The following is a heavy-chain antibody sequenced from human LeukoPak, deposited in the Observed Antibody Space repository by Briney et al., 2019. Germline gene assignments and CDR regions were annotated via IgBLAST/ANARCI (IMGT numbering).Heavy chain of an antibody. Sequence: GGSLRLSCAASGFTFSSYAMSWVRQAPGKGLEWVAVISYDGSNKYYADSVKGRFTISRDNSKNTLYLQMNSLRAEDTAVYYCAKVALTGYSSGWLDYWGQGTLVTVSS. J-gene: IGHJ4*02. CDR1: GFTFSSYA. V-gene: IGHV3-30*18. D-gene: IGHD6-19*01. CDR3: AKVALTGYSSGWLDY. CDR2: ISYDGSNK.